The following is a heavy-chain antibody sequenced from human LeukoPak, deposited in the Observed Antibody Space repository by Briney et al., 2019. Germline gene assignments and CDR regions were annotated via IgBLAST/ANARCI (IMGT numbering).Heavy chain of an antibody. CDR2: IYYSGST. CDR3: ARESTGYSSSWYYFDY. Sequence: KPSETLSLTCTVSGGSISSYYWSWIRRPPGKGLEWIGYIYYSGSTNYNPSLKSRVTISVDTSKNQFSLKLSSVTAADTAVYYCARESTGYSSSWYYFDYWGQGTLVTVSS. V-gene: IGHV4-59*01. J-gene: IGHJ4*02. D-gene: IGHD6-13*01. CDR1: GGSISSYY.